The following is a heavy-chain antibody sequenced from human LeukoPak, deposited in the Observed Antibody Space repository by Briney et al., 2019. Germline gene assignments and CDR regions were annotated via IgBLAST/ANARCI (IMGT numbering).Heavy chain of an antibody. CDR1: GFTFSSYA. CDR2: VSGSGGST. J-gene: IGHJ4*02. CDR3: AKREDIVVVPAAILLSPIDY. D-gene: IGHD2-2*01. Sequence: GGSLRLSCAASGFTFSSYAMSWVRQAPGKGLEWVSAVSGSGGSTYYADSVKGRFTISRDNSKNTLYLQMNSLRAEDTAVYYCAKREDIVVVPAAILLSPIDYWGQGTLVTVSS. V-gene: IGHV3-23*01.